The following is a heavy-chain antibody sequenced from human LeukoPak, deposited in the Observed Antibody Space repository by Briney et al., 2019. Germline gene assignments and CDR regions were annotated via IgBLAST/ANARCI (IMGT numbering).Heavy chain of an antibody. CDR1: GFTVSSNY. J-gene: IGHJ4*02. V-gene: IGHV3-53*01. CDR3: ARGVDYYENSGTIDY. Sequence: GGSLRLPCATSGFTVSSNYMSWVRQAPGKGLEWVSVIYDSGTTYYADSVKGRFLIFRDTSKNTLYLQMNSLRAEDTAVYYCARGVDYYENSGTIDYWGQGTLVTVSS. D-gene: IGHD3-22*01. CDR2: IYDSGTT.